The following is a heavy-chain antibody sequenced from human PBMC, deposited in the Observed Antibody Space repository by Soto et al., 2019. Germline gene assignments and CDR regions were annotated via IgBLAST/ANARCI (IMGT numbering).Heavy chain of an antibody. CDR2: ISGTGNTI. V-gene: IGHV3-48*04. CDR1: GFTFSSYS. J-gene: IGHJ1*01. Sequence: ETLSLSCAAPGFTFSSYSMNWVRQAPGKGLEWVSYISGTGNTIYYADSVKGRFTISRDNAKNSLYLQMNSLRAEDTAVYYCAREGNRFQHWGQGTLVTVSS. D-gene: IGHD3-10*01. CDR3: AREGNRFQH.